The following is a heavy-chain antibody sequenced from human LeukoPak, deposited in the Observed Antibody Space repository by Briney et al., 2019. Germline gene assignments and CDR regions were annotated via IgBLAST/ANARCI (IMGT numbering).Heavy chain of an antibody. Sequence: GGSLRLSCAASGFTFSSYWMSWVRQAPGKGLEWVANIKQDGSEKYYVDSVKGRFTISRDNAKNSLYLQMNSLRAEDTALYHCARVIAAAGTWGEFRDYYYYMDVWGKGTTVTISS. J-gene: IGHJ6*03. CDR1: GFTFSSYW. V-gene: IGHV3-7*03. CDR3: ARVIAAAGTWGEFRDYYYYMDV. CDR2: IKQDGSEK. D-gene: IGHD6-13*01.